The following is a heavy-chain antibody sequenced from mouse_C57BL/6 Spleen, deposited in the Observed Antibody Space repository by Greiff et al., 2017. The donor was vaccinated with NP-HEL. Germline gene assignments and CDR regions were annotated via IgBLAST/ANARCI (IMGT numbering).Heavy chain of an antibody. J-gene: IGHJ2*01. Sequence: VKLMESGAELVRPGTSVKMSCKASGYTFTNYWIGWAKQRPGHGLEWIGDIYPGGGYTNYNEKFKGKATLTADKSSSTAYMQFSSLTSEDSAIYYCARRPSYYSNYYFDYWGQGTTLTVSS. CDR1: GYTFTNYW. V-gene: IGHV1-63*01. D-gene: IGHD2-5*01. CDR2: IYPGGGYT. CDR3: ARRPSYYSNYYFDY.